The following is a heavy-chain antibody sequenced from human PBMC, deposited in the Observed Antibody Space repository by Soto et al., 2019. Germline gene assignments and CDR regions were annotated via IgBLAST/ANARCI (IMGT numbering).Heavy chain of an antibody. V-gene: IGHV3-7*01. CDR3: ARTLFLGYCSSTSCYRTYYFDY. D-gene: IGHD2-2*02. CDR2: IKQDGSEK. Sequence: GGSLRLSCAASGFTFSSYWMSWVRQAPGKGLEWVANIKQDGSEKYYVDSVKGRFTISRDNAKNSLYLQMNSLRAEDTAVYYCARTLFLGYCSSTSCYRTYYFDYWGQGTLVTVSS. CDR1: GFTFSSYW. J-gene: IGHJ4*02.